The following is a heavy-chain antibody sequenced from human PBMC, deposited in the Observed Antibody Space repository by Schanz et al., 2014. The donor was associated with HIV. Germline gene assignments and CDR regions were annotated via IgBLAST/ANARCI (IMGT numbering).Heavy chain of an antibody. CDR2: ISWNSGSI. CDR3: AKDIQDYSNTFDL. J-gene: IGHJ4*02. Sequence: EVQLVESGGGLAQPGRSLRLSCAASGFNLDDFAMHWVRQSPGKGLEWVSGISWNSGSIGYADSVKGRFTISRDNAKNSLYLQMNSLRPEDTALYYCAKDIQDYSNTFDLWGQGTLVTVSA. D-gene: IGHD4-4*01. CDR1: GFNLDDFA. V-gene: IGHV3-9*01.